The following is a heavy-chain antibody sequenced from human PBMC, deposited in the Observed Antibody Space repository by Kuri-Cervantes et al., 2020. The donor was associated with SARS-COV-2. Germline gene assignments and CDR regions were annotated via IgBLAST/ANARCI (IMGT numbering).Heavy chain of an antibody. D-gene: IGHD4-17*01. J-gene: IGHJ3*02. CDR2: IYPGDSDT. Sequence: GGSLRLSCKGSGYSFTSYWIGWVRQMPGKGLEWMGIIYPGDSDTRYSPSFQGQVTISADKSISTAYLQWSSLKASDTAMYYCARRSRPYGDDDAFDIWSQGTMVTVSS. CDR1: GYSFTSYW. CDR3: ARRSRPYGDDDAFDI. V-gene: IGHV5-51*01.